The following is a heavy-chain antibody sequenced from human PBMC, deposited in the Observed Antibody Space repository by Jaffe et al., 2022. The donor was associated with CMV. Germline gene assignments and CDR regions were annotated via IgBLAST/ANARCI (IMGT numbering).Heavy chain of an antibody. Sequence: EVQLVQSGAEVKKPGESLKISCRGSGYNFTIYWIGWARQMPGKGLEWMGIIYPGDSDTRYSPSFQGQVTISADKSISTAYLQWSSLKASDTAMYYCAKTDLSGSYFFDNWGQGTLVTVSS. J-gene: IGHJ4*02. V-gene: IGHV5-51*01. CDR1: GYNFTIYW. CDR3: AKTDLSGSYFFDN. CDR2: IYPGDSDT. D-gene: IGHD1-26*01.